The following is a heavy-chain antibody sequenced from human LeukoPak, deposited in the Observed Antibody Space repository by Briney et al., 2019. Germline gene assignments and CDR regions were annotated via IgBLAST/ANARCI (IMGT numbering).Heavy chain of an antibody. CDR3: ASPRGVTTNGPFFDN. Sequence: PGGSLRLSCAASGFTFSDYYMNWIRQAPGKGLEWVSYISRSGSTTEYADSVRGRFTISRDDAQNSLYLQMDSLSAEDTAVYYCASPRGVTTNGPFFDNWGQGTLVTVSS. CDR2: ISRSGSTT. D-gene: IGHD3-3*01. J-gene: IGHJ4*02. V-gene: IGHV3-11*01. CDR1: GFTFSDYY.